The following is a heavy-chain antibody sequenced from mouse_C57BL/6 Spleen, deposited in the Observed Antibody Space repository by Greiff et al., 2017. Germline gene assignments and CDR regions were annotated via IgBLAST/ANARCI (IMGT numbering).Heavy chain of an antibody. CDR3: ARDDDYDEGY. J-gene: IGHJ2*01. CDR1: GYTFTDYY. D-gene: IGHD2-4*01. CDR2: INPNNGGT. V-gene: IGHV1-26*01. Sequence: VQLQQSGPELVKPGASVKISCKASGYTFTDYYMNWVKQSHGKSLEWIGDINPNNGGTSYNQKFKGKATLTVDKSSSTAYMELRSLTSEDSAVYYCARDDDYDEGYWGQGTTLTVSS.